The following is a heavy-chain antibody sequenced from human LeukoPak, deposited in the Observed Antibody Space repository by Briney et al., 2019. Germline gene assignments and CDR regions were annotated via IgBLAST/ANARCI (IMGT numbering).Heavy chain of an antibody. CDR2: IVVGSSNT. J-gene: IGHJ4*02. CDR3: AAVPGDAGY. V-gene: IGHV1-58*02. D-gene: IGHD7-27*01. Sequence: SVRVSCKASGFTFPSSAMQWVRQARGQRLEWIGWIVVGSSNTNYAQKFQERVTITRDMSTSTAYMELSSLRSEDTAVYFCAAVPGDAGYWGQGTLVTVSS. CDR1: GFTFPSSA.